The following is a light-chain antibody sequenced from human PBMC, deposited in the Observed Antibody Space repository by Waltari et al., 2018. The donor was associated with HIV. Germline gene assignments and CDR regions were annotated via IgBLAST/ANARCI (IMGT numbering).Light chain of an antibody. CDR2: NLS. CDR1: QTVGRN. V-gene: IGKV1-39*01. J-gene: IGKJ5*01. CDR3: QQSYINPIT. Sequence: DIQMTQSPSSLSVSVGDRVTITCRASQTVGRNLNWYQQKPRKAPTLLYNLSTLQTGVPSRFSGDGSGTDFTLTISSLRLEDFATYFCQQSYINPITFGQGTRLEIK.